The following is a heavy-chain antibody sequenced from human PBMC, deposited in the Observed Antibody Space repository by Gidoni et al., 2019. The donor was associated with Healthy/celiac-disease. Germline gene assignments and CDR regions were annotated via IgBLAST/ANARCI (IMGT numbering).Heavy chain of an antibody. J-gene: IGHJ3*02. Sequence: EVQLVESGGGLVKPGGSLRRSFASSGFTFSSYSMNWVRQAPGKGLEWVSSISSSSSYIYYADSVKGRFTISRDNAKNSLYLQMNSLRAEDTAVYYCAREHSSSIAFDIWGQGTMVTVSS. CDR1: GFTFSSYS. D-gene: IGHD6-6*01. CDR2: ISSSSSYI. CDR3: AREHSSSIAFDI. V-gene: IGHV3-21*01.